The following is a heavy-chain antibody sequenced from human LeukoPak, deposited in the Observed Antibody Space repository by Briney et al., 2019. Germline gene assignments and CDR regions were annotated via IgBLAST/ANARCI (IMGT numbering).Heavy chain of an antibody. D-gene: IGHD3-10*02. V-gene: IGHV3-23*01. Sequence: GGSLRLSCAASGFTFSSYAMSWVRQAPGKGLEWVSSISGGGAGTYYADSVRGRFTISRDNSKNTLYLQMNSLRAEDTALYYCAKDFVRYNVQFDYWGQGALVTVSS. CDR2: ISGGGAGT. J-gene: IGHJ4*02. CDR1: GFTFSSYA. CDR3: AKDFVRYNVQFDY.